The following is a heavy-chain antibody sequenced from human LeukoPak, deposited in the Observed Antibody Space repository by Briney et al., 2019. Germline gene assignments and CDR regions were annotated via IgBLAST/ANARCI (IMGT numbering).Heavy chain of an antibody. CDR2: IYTGGST. CDR3: ARRAVAGKGDCFDY. Sequence: PSETLSLTCTVSGGSISYYYWSWIRQPAGKGLEWIGRIYTGGSTHNPSLKSRVTMSVDTSKNQFSLQLSSMTAADTAVYYCARRAVAGKGDCFDYWGQGTLVTVSS. CDR1: GGSISYYY. V-gene: IGHV4-4*07. J-gene: IGHJ4*02. D-gene: IGHD6-19*01.